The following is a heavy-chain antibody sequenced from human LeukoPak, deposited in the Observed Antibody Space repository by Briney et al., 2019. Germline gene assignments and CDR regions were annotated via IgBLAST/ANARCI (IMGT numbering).Heavy chain of an antibody. CDR2: IYYSGST. CDR3: AREMATKSPWGAFDI. CDR1: GGSISSYY. Sequence: SEALSLTCTVSGGSISSYYWSWIRQPPGKGLEWIGYIYYSGSTNYNPSLKSRVTISVDTSKNQFSLKLSSVTAADTAVYYCAREMATKSPWGAFDIWGQGTMVTVSS. D-gene: IGHD5-24*01. V-gene: IGHV4-59*01. J-gene: IGHJ3*02.